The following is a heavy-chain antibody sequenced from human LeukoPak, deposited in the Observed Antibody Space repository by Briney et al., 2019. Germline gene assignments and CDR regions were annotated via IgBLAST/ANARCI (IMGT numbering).Heavy chain of an antibody. CDR1: GFTFSSYS. CDR3: ARDDLNVQLERTYYYYGMDV. CDR2: ISSSSSTI. J-gene: IGHJ6*02. V-gene: IGHV3-48*04. D-gene: IGHD1-1*01. Sequence: GGSLRLSCAASGFTFSSYSMNWARQAPGKGLEWVSYISSSSSTIYYADSVKGRFTISRDNAKNSLYLQMNSLRAEDTAVYYCARDDLNVQLERTYYYYGMDVWGQGTTVTVSS.